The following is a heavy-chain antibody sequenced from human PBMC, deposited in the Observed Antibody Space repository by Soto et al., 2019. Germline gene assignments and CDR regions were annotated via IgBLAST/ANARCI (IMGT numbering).Heavy chain of an antibody. CDR2: IKQDGSEK. CDR1: GLTFSSYW. J-gene: IGHJ4*02. Sequence: GGSLRLSCAASGLTFSSYWMIWVRQAPGKGLEWVANIKQDGSEKYYVDSVKGRLTISRDNAKNSLYLQMNSLRAEDTAVYYCARESGGSCYFDYWGQGTLVTVSS. CDR3: ARESGGSCYFDY. V-gene: IGHV3-7*01. D-gene: IGHD2-15*01.